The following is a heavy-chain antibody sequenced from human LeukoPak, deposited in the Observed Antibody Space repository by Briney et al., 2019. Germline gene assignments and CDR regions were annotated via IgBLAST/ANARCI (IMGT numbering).Heavy chain of an antibody. CDR2: IYTSGST. CDR1: GGSISSGSYY. CDR3: ARHAGSRGDAFGI. Sequence: SETLSLTCTVSGGSISSGSYYWSWIRQPAGKGLEWIGRIYTSGSTNYNPSLNSQVTISLDTSKNQFSLNLNSVTAADTAVYYCARHAGSRGDAFGIWGQGTMVTVSS. V-gene: IGHV4-61*02. J-gene: IGHJ3*02.